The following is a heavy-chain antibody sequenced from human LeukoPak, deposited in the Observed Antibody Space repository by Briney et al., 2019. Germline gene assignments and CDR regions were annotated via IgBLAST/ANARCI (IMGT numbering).Heavy chain of an antibody. V-gene: IGHV4-30-4*07. J-gene: IGHJ6*03. CDR1: GGSISSGGYS. Sequence: PSQTLSLTCAVSGGSISSGGYSWSWIRQPPGKGMEFIAYIYYTGNTYFNPSLKSRVTISVDTSKNQFSLKLRFVTAADTAVYYCARVRCSGGSCPYYYYYYYMDVWGKGTTVTVSS. CDR2: IYYTGNT. CDR3: ARVRCSGGSCPYYYYYYYMDV. D-gene: IGHD2-15*01.